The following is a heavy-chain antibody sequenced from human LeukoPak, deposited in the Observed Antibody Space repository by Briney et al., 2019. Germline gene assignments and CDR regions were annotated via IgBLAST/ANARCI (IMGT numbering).Heavy chain of an antibody. J-gene: IGHJ4*02. Sequence: PSETLSLTCTVSGGSISSSSYYWGWIRRPPGKGLEWIGSIYYSGSTYYNPSLKSRVTISVDTSKNQFSLELSSVTAADTAVYYCSIVVVVAATVGIDYWGQGTLVTVSS. CDR1: GGSISSSSYY. CDR2: IYYSGST. D-gene: IGHD2-15*01. CDR3: SIVVVVAATVGIDY. V-gene: IGHV4-39*01.